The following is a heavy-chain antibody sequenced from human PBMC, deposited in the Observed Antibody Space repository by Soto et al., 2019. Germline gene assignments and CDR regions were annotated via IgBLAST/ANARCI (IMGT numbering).Heavy chain of an antibody. CDR3: ARGRAAGRGDWLEP. Sequence: PSQTLSLTCDISGYSVSSNSAALNWISQSPSRGLEWLGRTYYRSKWYNDYAVSVRGRITINPDTSKNQFSLQLKSVTPDDTAVYYCARGRAAGRGDWLEPWGQGTKVTVSS. CDR2: TYYRSKWYN. CDR1: GYSVSSNSAA. V-gene: IGHV6-1*01. J-gene: IGHJ5*02. D-gene: IGHD6-13*01.